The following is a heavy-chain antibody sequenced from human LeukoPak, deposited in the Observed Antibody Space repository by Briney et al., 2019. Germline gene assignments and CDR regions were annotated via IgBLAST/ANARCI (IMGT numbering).Heavy chain of an antibody. J-gene: IGHJ5*02. V-gene: IGHV3-30*18. CDR3: AKEGTPQVSTWYDL. D-gene: IGHD3-10*01. CDR2: ISYEGGTQ. CDR1: GFTVSSYA. Sequence: GGSLRLSCAASGFTVSSYAMSWVRQAPGKGLEWVAVISYEGGTQHYADSVKGRFIISRDNPRNTLYLQMNILRTEDTAVYYCAKEGTPQVSTWYDLWGQGTQVIVSS.